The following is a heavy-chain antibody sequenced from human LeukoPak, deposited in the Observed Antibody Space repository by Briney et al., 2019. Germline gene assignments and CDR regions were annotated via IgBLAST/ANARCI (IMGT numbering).Heavy chain of an antibody. Sequence: GRSLRLSCAASGFSFSSYTMTWVRQAPGKGLEWVSAISGSGPGTYYADSVKGRLTISRDNPKNTLYLQMNSLRAEDTAVYYCAKNGGDSYGTGHFDYWGQGTLVTVSS. J-gene: IGHJ4*02. CDR3: AKNGGDSYGTGHFDY. V-gene: IGHV3-23*01. CDR2: ISGSGPGT. CDR1: GFSFSSYT. D-gene: IGHD3-10*01.